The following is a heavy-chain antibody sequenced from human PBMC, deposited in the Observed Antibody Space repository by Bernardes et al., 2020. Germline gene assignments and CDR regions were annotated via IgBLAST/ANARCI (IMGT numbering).Heavy chain of an antibody. Sequence: ASVKVSCKASGYTFTGYYMPWVRQAPGQGLEWMGWINPNSGGTNYAQKFQGRVTMTRDTSISTAYMELSRLRSDDTAVYYCASSMTTVTTFDYWGQGTLVTVSS. CDR2: INPNSGGT. CDR3: ASSMTTVTTFDY. J-gene: IGHJ4*02. V-gene: IGHV1-2*02. D-gene: IGHD4-17*01. CDR1: GYTFTGYY.